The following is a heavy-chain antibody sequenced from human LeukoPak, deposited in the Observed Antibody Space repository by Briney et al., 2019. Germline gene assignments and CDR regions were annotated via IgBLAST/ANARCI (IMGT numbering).Heavy chain of an antibody. CDR2: FSSDGSS. V-gene: IGHV4-39*01. D-gene: IGHD3-10*01. Sequence: TSETLSLTCTVSGGSLSSSDFLWGWIRQPPGKGLEWIGSFSSDGSSYSNPSLMRRVTLSGDTSKNQFSLTLTSVTASDTAVYYCARHQDYYGSGGDAFDIWGQGTVVTVSP. J-gene: IGHJ3*02. CDR1: GGSLSSSDFL. CDR3: ARHQDYYGSGGDAFDI.